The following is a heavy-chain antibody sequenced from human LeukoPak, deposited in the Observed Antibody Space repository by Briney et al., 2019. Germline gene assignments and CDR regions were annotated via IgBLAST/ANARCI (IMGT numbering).Heavy chain of an antibody. CDR3: AKVPKDYYDSSGYDY. CDR2: INWNGGST. Sequence: SGGSLRLSCAASGFTFDDYGMSWVRQAPGKGLEWVSGINWNGGSTGYADSVKGRFTISRDNAKNSLYLQMNSLRAEDTALYYCAKVPKDYYDSSGYDYWGQGTLVTVSS. CDR1: GFTFDDYG. D-gene: IGHD3-22*01. J-gene: IGHJ4*02. V-gene: IGHV3-20*04.